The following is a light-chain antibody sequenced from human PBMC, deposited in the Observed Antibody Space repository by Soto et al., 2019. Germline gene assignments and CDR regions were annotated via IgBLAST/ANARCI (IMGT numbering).Light chain of an antibody. CDR1: QSVSSNF. Sequence: EIVLTQSPGTLSLSPGERATLSCRASQSVSSNFLAWYQQKPGQPPRLLMYGASSRATSIPDRFSGRGSGTDFTLTISRLEPEDFAVYYCQHYGPPRYTFGQGTKLEIK. J-gene: IGKJ2*01. CDR3: QHYGPPRYT. CDR2: GAS. V-gene: IGKV3-20*01.